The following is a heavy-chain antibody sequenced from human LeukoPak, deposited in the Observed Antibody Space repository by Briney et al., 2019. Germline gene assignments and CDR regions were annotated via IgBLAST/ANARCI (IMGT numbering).Heavy chain of an antibody. CDR2: ISGSGGGT. CDR1: GFTFSSYA. D-gene: IGHD2-15*01. Sequence: GGSLRLSCAASGFTFSSYAMTWVRQAPGKGLEWVSLISGSGGGTYYADSVKGRFTISRDNSKNTLYLQMNSLRAEDTAVFYCAKEAGYCSGGSCRILHNWFDPWGQGTLVAVSS. CDR3: AKEAGYCSGGSCRILHNWFDP. V-gene: IGHV3-23*01. J-gene: IGHJ5*02.